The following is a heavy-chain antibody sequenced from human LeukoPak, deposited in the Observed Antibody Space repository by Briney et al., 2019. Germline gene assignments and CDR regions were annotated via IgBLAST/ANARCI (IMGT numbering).Heavy chain of an antibody. V-gene: IGHV3-23*01. J-gene: IGHJ3*01. CDR1: GLTVSSYG. CDR3: AKARIAAAGTGAFDV. D-gene: IGHD6-13*01. Sequence: SGGSLRLSCAASGLTVSSYGMTWVRQAPGKGPEWVSAFSATDGSAQYAESVKGRFTISRDNSKNSLYLQMNSLRDEDTAVYYCAKARIAAAGTGAFDVWGQGTMVTVSS. CDR2: FSATDGSA.